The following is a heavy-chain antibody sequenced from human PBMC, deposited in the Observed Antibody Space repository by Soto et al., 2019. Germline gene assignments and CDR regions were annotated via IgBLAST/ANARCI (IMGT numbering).Heavy chain of an antibody. Sequence: QVQLQESGPGLVKPSETLSLTCTVSGGSISSYYWSWIRQPPGKGLEWIGYIYYSGSTNYNPSLKGRVTISVDTSKNQFSLKLSSVTAADTAVYYCARGPQSLLGFGELCRDYYGMDVWGQGTTVTVSS. CDR1: GGSISSYY. D-gene: IGHD3-10*01. CDR2: IYYSGST. CDR3: ARGPQSLLGFGELCRDYYGMDV. J-gene: IGHJ6*02. V-gene: IGHV4-59*01.